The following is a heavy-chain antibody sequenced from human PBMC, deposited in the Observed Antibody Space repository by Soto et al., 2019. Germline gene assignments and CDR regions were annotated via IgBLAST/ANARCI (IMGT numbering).Heavy chain of an antibody. CDR3: ARPYSSGWSGQLDY. D-gene: IGHD6-19*01. J-gene: IGHJ4*02. CDR2: ISSSSDYT. Sequence: QVQLVESGGGSAKPGGSLRLSCAASGFTFSDYYMSWIRQAPGKGLEWVSYISSSSDYTNYADSEKGRFTISTDNAKYPLYLQMNTLRAEDTAVYYCARPYSSGWSGQLDYWGQGTLVTVSS. CDR1: GFTFSDYY. V-gene: IGHV3-11*05.